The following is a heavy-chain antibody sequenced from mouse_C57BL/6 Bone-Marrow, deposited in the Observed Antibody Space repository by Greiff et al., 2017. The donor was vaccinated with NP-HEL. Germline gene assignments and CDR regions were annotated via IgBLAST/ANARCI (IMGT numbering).Heavy chain of an antibody. J-gene: IGHJ3*01. CDR1: GFTFSSYA. V-gene: IGHV5-4*01. CDR3: ARESH. Sequence: EVMLVESGGGLVKPGGSLKLSCAASGFTFSSYAMSWVRQTPEKRLEWVATISDGGSYTYYPDNVKGRFTISRDNAKNNLYLQMSHLKSEDTAMYYCARESHWGQGTLVTVSA. CDR2: ISDGGSYT.